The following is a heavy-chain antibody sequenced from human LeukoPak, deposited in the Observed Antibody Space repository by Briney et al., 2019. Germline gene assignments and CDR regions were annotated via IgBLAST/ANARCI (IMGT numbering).Heavy chain of an antibody. CDR1: GFTFSSYA. V-gene: IGHV3-30*04. J-gene: IGHJ4*02. CDR3: ARGPGGYHNT. Sequence: GGSLRLSCAASGFTFSSYAMHWVRQAPGKGLEWVAVISYDGSNKYYAGSVKGRFTISRDNSKNTLYLQMNSLRAEDTAVYYCARGPGGYHNTGGQGTLVTVSS. CDR2: ISYDGSNK. D-gene: IGHD5-12*01.